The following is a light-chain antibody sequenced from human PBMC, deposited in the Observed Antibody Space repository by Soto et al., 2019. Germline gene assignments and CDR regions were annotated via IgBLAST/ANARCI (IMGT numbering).Light chain of an antibody. J-gene: IGKJ2*01. CDR3: QQYYTTPSYT. V-gene: IGKV4-1*01. CDR1: QSVLYSRNNENY. Sequence: DIVMTQSPDSLAVSLGERATINCKSSQSVLYSRNNENYLAWYQQKPGQPPKLLIYWASNRESGVPDRFSCSGSGKYFTLTISNLQAEDVAVYYCQQYYTTPSYTFGQGTKLEIK. CDR2: WAS.